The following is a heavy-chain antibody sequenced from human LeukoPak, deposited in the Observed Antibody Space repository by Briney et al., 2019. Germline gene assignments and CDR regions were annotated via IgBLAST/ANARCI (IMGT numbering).Heavy chain of an antibody. D-gene: IGHD3-3*01. CDR1: GGGLSYY. CDR2: IFYSGNT. CDR3: ARRVYDFWSGHFDY. V-gene: IGHV4-39*01. J-gene: IGHJ4*02. Sequence: SETLSLTCTVSGGGLSYYWGWIRQPPGKGLEWIGTIFYSGNTYYNPSLKSRVTISVDTSKNQFSLKLSSVTAADTAVYYCARRVYDFWSGHFDYWGQGTLVTVSS.